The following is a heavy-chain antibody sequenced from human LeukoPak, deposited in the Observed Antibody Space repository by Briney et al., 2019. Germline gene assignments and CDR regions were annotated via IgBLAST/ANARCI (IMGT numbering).Heavy chain of an antibody. V-gene: IGHV3-23*01. Sequence: GGSLRLSCAVSGFTFSSYAMSWVRQAPGKGLEWVSTISNSDGKTCYADSVKGRFTISRDNSKNTLYLQMNNLRAQDTAVYYCARVGRGYSFNVYCFDYWGQGTLVTVSS. CDR3: ARVGRGYSFNVYCFDY. J-gene: IGHJ4*02. D-gene: IGHD5-18*01. CDR2: ISNSDGKT. CDR1: GFTFSSYA.